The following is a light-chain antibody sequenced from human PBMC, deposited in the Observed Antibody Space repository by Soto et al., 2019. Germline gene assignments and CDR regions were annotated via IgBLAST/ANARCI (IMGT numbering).Light chain of an antibody. V-gene: IGLV2-14*01. Sequence: QSALTQPASVSGSPGQSITISCTGTSSDVGGYNYVSWYQQHPGKAPKLMIYDVSNRPSGVSSRFSGSKSGNTASLTISGLQAEDEADIYCSSYTSSSTLVVFGGGTKLTVL. CDR1: SSDVGGYNY. CDR3: SSYTSSSTLVV. CDR2: DVS. J-gene: IGLJ2*01.